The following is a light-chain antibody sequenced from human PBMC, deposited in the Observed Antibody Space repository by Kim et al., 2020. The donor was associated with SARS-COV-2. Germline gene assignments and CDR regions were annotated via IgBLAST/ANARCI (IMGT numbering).Light chain of an antibody. V-gene: IGKV3-20*01. J-gene: IGKJ5*01. CDR3: QQYGSSPAT. CDR1: QSVSSSY. Sequence: SPGERATLACRASQSVSSSYLAWYQQKPGQGPRLLIYGASTRATGIPDRFSGSGSGTDFTLTISRLEPEDFAVYYCQQYGSSPATFGQGTRLVIK. CDR2: GAS.